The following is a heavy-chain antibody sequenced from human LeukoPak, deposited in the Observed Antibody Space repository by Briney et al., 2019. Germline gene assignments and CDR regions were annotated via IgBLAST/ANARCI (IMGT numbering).Heavy chain of an antibody. CDR1: GFTFSSYS. Sequence: GGSLRLSCAASGFTFSSYSMNWVRQAPGKGLEWVSYISVGSRTIYYADSVKGRFTISRDNARNSLYLQMNSLRAEDTAVYYCARVRGNTLYYYCMDVWGKGTTVTVSS. J-gene: IGHJ6*03. V-gene: IGHV3-48*01. CDR3: ARVRGNTLYYYCMDV. D-gene: IGHD2/OR15-2a*01. CDR2: ISVGSRTI.